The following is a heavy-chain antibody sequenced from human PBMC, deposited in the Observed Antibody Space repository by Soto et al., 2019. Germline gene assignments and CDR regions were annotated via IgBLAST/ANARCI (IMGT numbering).Heavy chain of an antibody. CDR3: ARQIYDSDTGPNFQYYFDS. D-gene: IGHD3-22*01. V-gene: IGHV5-10-1*01. CDR2: IDPSDSQT. CDR1: GYSLAGYW. J-gene: IGHJ4*02. Sequence: PVESQKISCNGSGYSLAGYWITWVRQKPWKGLEWMGRIDPSDSQTYYSPSFRGHVTISVTKSITTVFLQWSSLRASDTAMYYCARQIYDSDTGPNFQYYFDSWGQGTPVTVSS.